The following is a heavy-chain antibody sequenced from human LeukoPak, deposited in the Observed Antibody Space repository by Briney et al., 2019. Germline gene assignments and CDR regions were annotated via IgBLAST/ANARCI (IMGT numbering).Heavy chain of an antibody. CDR2: ISAYNGNT. J-gene: IGHJ4*02. Sequence: ASVKVSCKASGYTFTSYGISWVRQAPGQGLEWMGWISAYNGNTNYAQKLQGRVTMTTDTSTSTAYMELRSLRSDDTAVYYRARDKLYGDYGTHYFDYWGQGTLVTVSS. D-gene: IGHD4-17*01. CDR3: ARDKLYGDYGTHYFDY. CDR1: GYTFTSYG. V-gene: IGHV1-18*01.